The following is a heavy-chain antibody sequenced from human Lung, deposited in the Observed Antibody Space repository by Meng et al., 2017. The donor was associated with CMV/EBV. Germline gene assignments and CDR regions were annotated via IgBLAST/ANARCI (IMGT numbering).Heavy chain of an antibody. Sequence: QVQLNQLGAGLFKPSESPSLAFAVEGWSFSGYYWSWIRQPPGKGLEWIGEINHSGSTNYNPSLKSRVTISVDTSKNQFSLKLSSVTAADTAVYYCARGFLSFVRVFDYWGQGTLVTVSS. V-gene: IGHV4-34*01. CDR3: ARGFLSFVRVFDY. J-gene: IGHJ4*02. D-gene: IGHD2/OR15-2a*01. CDR2: INHSGST. CDR1: GWSFSGYY.